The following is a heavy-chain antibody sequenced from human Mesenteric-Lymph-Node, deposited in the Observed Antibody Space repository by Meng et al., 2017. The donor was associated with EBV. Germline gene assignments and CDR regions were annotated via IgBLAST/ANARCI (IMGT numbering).Heavy chain of an antibody. J-gene: IGHJ1*01. CDR1: GDIVSSIRVT. V-gene: IGHV6-1*02. CDR3: ARDSLAVTTWEYFQH. D-gene: IGHD4-17*01. CDR2: TSYRSRWYN. Sequence: PGIVSTSRTHSRSVSHPGDIVSSIRVTRRCSTQSPSKGLEWLGRTSYRSRWYNEYAVSVKSRISISPDTSKNQFSLKLSSVTAADTAVYYCARDSLAVTTWEYFQHWGQGTLVTVSS.